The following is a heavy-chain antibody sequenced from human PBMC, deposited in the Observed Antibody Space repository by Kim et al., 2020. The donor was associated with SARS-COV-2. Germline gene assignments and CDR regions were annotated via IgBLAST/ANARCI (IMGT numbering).Heavy chain of an antibody. D-gene: IGHD6-19*01. V-gene: IGHV1-69*13. J-gene: IGHJ4*02. CDR1: GGTFSSYA. CDR3: ARARGISIAVAGTVIDY. Sequence: SVKVSCKASGGTFSSYAISWVRQAPGQGLEWMGGIIPIFGTANYAQKFQGRVTITADESTSTAYMELSSLRSEDTAVYYCARARGISIAVAGTVIDYWGQGTLVTVSS. CDR2: IIPIFGTA.